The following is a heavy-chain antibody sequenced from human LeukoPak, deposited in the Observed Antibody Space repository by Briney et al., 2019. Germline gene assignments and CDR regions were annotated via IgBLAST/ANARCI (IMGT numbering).Heavy chain of an antibody. J-gene: IGHJ4*02. CDR2: ISGSGSVGST. D-gene: IGHD4-17*01. V-gene: IGHV3-23*01. CDR1: GFTFSSYA. CDR3: AKDVYGDYGGLVY. Sequence: GGSLRLSCAASGFTFSSYAMTWVRQAPGKGLEWVSAISGSGSVGSTYYADSVKGRFTISRDNSKNTLYLQMNSLRAEDTAVYYCAKDVYGDYGGLVYWGQGTLVTVSS.